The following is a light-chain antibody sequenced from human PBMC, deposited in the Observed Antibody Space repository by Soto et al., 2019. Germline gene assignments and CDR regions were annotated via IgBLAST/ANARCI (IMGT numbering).Light chain of an antibody. CDR2: WAS. CDR1: QTVLDSYNNKDY. J-gene: IGKJ1*01. CDR3: QQYYSTPRT. Sequence: DIVMTQSPDSLAVSLGERATINCKSSQTVLDSYNNKDYLTWYQQKPGQPPKLLIYWASTREFGVPDRFSGSGSGPDFTLTISSLHAEDVAVYYCQQYYSTPRTFGHGTKVEIK. V-gene: IGKV4-1*01.